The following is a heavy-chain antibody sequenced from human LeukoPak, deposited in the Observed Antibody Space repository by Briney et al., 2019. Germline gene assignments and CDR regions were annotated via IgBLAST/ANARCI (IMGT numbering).Heavy chain of an antibody. CDR3: ATSVLPVGYFDY. Sequence: SETLSLTCTVSGGSFSSYYWSWIRQPPGKGLEWIGYIYYSGSTNYKPSLKRRVTISLDTSKNQFSLKLSSVTAADTAVYYCATSVLPVGYFDYWGQGTLVTVSS. CDR2: IYYSGST. J-gene: IGHJ4*02. V-gene: IGHV4-59*01. CDR1: GGSFSSYY. D-gene: IGHD2-2*01.